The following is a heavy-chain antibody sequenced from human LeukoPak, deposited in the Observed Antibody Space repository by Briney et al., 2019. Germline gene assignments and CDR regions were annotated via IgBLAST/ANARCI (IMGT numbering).Heavy chain of an antibody. J-gene: IGHJ6*03. Sequence: ASVKVSCKASGYTFTSYGISWVRQAPGQGLEWMGWISAYNGNTNSAQKLQGRGTMTTDTSTSTAYMERRSLKSDDTAVYYCARHADYDFWSGYPLNFYYYYYMDVWGKGTTVTVSS. CDR3: ARHADYDFWSGYPLNFYYYYYMDV. CDR1: GYTFTSYG. V-gene: IGHV1-18*01. D-gene: IGHD3-3*01. CDR2: ISAYNGNT.